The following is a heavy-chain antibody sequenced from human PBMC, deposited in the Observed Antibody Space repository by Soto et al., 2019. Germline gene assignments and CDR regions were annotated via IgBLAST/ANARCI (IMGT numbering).Heavy chain of an antibody. CDR1: GGTFSSYA. CDR3: GGGEFMEGYCYGMDV. D-gene: IGHD3-10*01. CDR2: IIPIFGTA. Sequence: QVQLVQSGAEVKKPGSSVKVSCKASGGTFSSYAISWVRQAPGQGLEWMGGIIPIFGTANYAQKFRGSVTITPDESTSTARMEPGCVLSEDTAVYYCGGGEFMEGYCYGMDVWGEGTTVTVAS. J-gene: IGHJ6*04. V-gene: IGHV1-69*05.